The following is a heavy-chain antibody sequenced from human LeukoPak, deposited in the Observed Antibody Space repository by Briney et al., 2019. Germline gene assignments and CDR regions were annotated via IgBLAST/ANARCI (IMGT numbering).Heavy chain of an antibody. V-gene: IGHV3-23*01. CDR3: AKDSGSGWYWGYYFDY. Sequence: GGSLRLSFAASGFTFSSYAMSWVRQAPGKGLEWVSAISGSGGSTYYADSVKGRFTISRDNSKNTLYLQMNSLRAEDTAVYYCAKDSGSGWYWGYYFDYWGQGTLVTVSS. D-gene: IGHD6-19*01. J-gene: IGHJ4*02. CDR2: ISGSGGST. CDR1: GFTFSSYA.